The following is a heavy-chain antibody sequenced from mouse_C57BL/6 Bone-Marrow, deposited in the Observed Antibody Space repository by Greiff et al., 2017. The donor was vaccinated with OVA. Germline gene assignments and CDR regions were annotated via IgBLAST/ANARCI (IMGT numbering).Heavy chain of an antibody. V-gene: IGHV5-4*01. CDR2: ISDGGSYT. Sequence: EVMLVESGGGLVKPGGSLKLSCAASGFTFSSYAMSWVRQTPEKRLEWVATISDGGSYTYYPDNVKGRFTISRDNAKNNLYLQMSHLKSEDTAMYYCAREGFITTVVARYFDVWGTGTTVTVSS. J-gene: IGHJ1*03. D-gene: IGHD1-1*01. CDR3: AREGFITTVVARYFDV. CDR1: GFTFSSYA.